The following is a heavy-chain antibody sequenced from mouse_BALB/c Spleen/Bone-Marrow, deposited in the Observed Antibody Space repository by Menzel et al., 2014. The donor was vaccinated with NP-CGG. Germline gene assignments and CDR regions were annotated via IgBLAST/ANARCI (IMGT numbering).Heavy chain of an antibody. V-gene: IGHV3-8*02. J-gene: IGHJ4*01. Sequence: VQLQQSGPSLVKPSQTLSLTCSVTGDSITSGYWNWIRKFPGNKLEYMGFISYSSSTYYNPSLKSRISITRDTSENLYYLQSNSVTTEDSATYYCARSGSSGYHYYAMDYWGQGTSVTVSS. CDR3: ARSGSSGYHYYAMDY. CDR1: GDSITSGY. CDR2: ISYSSST. D-gene: IGHD3-1*01.